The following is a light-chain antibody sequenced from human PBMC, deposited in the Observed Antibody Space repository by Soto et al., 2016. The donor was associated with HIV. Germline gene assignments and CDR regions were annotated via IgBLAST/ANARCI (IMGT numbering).Light chain of an antibody. CDR1: NIGRKS. CDR3: HVWDEASDSAV. V-gene: IGLV3-21*03. J-gene: IGLJ2*01. Sequence: YVLTQPPSVSVAPGKTATITCGGDNIGRKSVDWYQQKPGQAPVLVVYDDTDRPSGISGRFAGSNSGSAATLTITKVEFGDEADYYCHVWDEASDSAVFAGGTKVTVL. CDR2: DDT.